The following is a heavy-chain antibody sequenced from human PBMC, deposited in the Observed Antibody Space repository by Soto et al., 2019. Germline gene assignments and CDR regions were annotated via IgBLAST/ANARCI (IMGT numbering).Heavy chain of an antibody. CDR1: GGSFKSGSYS. Sequence: SETLSLTCTVSGGSFKSGSYSWSWIRQPPGKGLEWIGEINHSGSTNYNPSLKSRVTISVDTSKNQFSPKLSSVTAADTAVYYCARGSAAAVNFDYWGQGTLVTVSS. J-gene: IGHJ4*02. CDR3: ARGSAAAVNFDY. D-gene: IGHD6-13*01. V-gene: IGHV4-34*01. CDR2: INHSGST.